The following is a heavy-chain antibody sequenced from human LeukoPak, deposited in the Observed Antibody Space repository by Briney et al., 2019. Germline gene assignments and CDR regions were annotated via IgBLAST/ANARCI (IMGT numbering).Heavy chain of an antibody. D-gene: IGHD5-18*01. CDR1: GGSFSGYY. Sequence: PSETLSLTCAVYGGSFSGYYWSWIRQPPGKGLEWIGEINHSGSTNYNPSLKSRVTISVDTSKNQFSLKLSSVTAADTAVYYCARSIQLWLGFDYWGQGTLVTVSS. V-gene: IGHV4-34*01. CDR2: INHSGST. J-gene: IGHJ4*02. CDR3: ARSIQLWLGFDY.